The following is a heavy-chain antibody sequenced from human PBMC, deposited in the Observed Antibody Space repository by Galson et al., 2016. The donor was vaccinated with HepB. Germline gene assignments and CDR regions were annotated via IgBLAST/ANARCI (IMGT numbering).Heavy chain of an antibody. CDR2: LYPSEST. CDR1: GASVNTYY. D-gene: IGHD3/OR15-3a*01. J-gene: IGHJ5*02. V-gene: IGHV4-4*07. Sequence: LSLTCTVSGASVNTYYWSWIRQPAGKPLEWLGRLYPSESTNYNPSFKSRLTMSIDTSKKEFSLKLTSVTAADTAMYYCARSDFCIRDAYFDPWGQGILVIVSS. CDR3: ARSDFCIRDAYFDP.